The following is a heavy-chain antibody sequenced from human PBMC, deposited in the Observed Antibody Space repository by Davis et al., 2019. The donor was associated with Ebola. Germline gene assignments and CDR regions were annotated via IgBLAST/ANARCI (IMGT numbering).Heavy chain of an antibody. J-gene: IGHJ4*02. CDR3: ARGLVVVAATYFDY. CDR2: LYYSGNT. CDR1: GGSISSYY. Sequence: MPGGSLRLFCTVSGGSISSYYWSWIRQPPGKGLEWIGYLYYSGNTNYNPSLKSRVTISVDTSKNQFSLKLSSVTAADTAVYYCARGLVVVAATYFDYWGQGTLVTVSS. V-gene: IGHV4-59*01. D-gene: IGHD2-15*01.